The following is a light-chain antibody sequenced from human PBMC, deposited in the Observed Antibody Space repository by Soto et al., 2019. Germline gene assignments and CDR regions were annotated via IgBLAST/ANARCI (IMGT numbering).Light chain of an antibody. CDR3: QKYNSAPLT. CDR1: QGIAPY. J-gene: IGKJ4*01. Sequence: DVQMTQSPSSLSASVGDRVTITCRASQGIAPYLAWFQQKPGTVPKLLIYSAYTLQSGVPSRFSGSGSGTDFTLTISSLQPEDVATYYCQKYNSAPLTFGGGNKVEIK. V-gene: IGKV1-27*01. CDR2: SAY.